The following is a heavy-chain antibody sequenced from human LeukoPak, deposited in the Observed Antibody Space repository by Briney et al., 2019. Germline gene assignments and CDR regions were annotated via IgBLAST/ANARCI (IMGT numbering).Heavy chain of an antibody. CDR2: THYRSTWHN. CDR1: GDSVSSNSAA. V-gene: IGHV6-1*01. Sequence: SQTLSLTCAISGDSVSSNSAAWNWIRQSPSRGLEWLGRTHYRSTWHNDYAVSVKSRITINPDTSKNQFSLQLKSMTPEDMAVYYCARDPYFASGSYLDYWGQGTLVTVSS. CDR3: ARDPYFASGSYLDY. J-gene: IGHJ4*02. D-gene: IGHD3-10*01.